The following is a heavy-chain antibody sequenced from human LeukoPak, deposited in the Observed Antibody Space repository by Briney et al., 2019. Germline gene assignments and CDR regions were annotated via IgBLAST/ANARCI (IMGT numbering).Heavy chain of an antibody. CDR3: AREGPAYDSSEPFLDY. Sequence: ASVKVSCKASGYTFPSYYMHWVRQAPGQGLEWMGIINPNGGSTSYAQKFQGRLTMTRDTSTSTVYVELSSLRSEDTAVYYCAREGPAYDSSEPFLDYWGQGTLVTVSS. J-gene: IGHJ4*02. D-gene: IGHD3-22*01. CDR2: INPNGGST. CDR1: GYTFPSYY. V-gene: IGHV1-46*01.